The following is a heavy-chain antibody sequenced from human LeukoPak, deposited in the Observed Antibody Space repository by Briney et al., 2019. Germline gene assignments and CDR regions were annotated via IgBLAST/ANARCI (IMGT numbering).Heavy chain of an antibody. Sequence: SETLTLTCTVAGGSISSDVHYWDWIRQAPGKGLEWIGSLLYNGNTWYNPSLESRVTISVDTSENQFSLRLTSVNAADTALYFCTRRGSGNGGTYAGMDVWGPGTSVTVSS. CDR3: TRRGSGNGGTYAGMDV. CDR1: GGSISSDVHY. V-gene: IGHV4-39*01. J-gene: IGHJ6*02. D-gene: IGHD1-26*01. CDR2: LLYNGNT.